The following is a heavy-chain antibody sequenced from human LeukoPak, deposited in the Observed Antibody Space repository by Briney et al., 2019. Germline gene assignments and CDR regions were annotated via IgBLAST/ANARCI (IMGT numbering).Heavy chain of an antibody. Sequence: PSETLSLTCTVSGGSISNFCWSWIRQPPGKGLEWIGYIDYTGSTNYNPSLKSRVTISLDTSKSQFSLRLTSVTAADTAVYYCARGSGRQLNYWGQGTLVTVSS. CDR1: GGSISNFC. CDR3: ARGSGRQLNY. J-gene: IGHJ4*02. CDR2: IDYTGST. D-gene: IGHD3-10*01. V-gene: IGHV4-59*08.